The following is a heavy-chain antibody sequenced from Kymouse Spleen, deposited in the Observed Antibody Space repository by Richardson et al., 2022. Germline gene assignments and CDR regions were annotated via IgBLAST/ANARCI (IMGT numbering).Heavy chain of an antibody. D-gene: IGHD3-10*01. CDR2: IKQDGSEK. J-gene: IGHJ6*02. CDR1: GFTFSSYW. Sequence: EVQLVESGGGLVQPGGSLRLSCAASGFTFSSYWMSWVRQAPGKGLEWVANIKQDGSEKYYVDSVKGRFTISRDNAKNSLYLQMNSLRAEDTAVYYCARDRYYYGSGSYYRYYYYGMDVWGQGTTVTVSS. CDR3: ARDRYYYGSGSYYRYYYYGMDV. V-gene: IGHV3-7*01.